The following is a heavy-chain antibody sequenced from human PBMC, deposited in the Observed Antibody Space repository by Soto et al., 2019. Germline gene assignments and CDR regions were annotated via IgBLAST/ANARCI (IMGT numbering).Heavy chain of an antibody. CDR1: GFTFDDYA. V-gene: IGHV3-9*01. CDR2: ISWNSGSI. Sequence: EVQLVESGGGLVQPGRSLRLSCAASGFTFDDYAMHWVRQAPGKGLECVSGISWNSGSIGYADSVKGRFTISRDNAKNSLYLQMNSLRAEDTALYYCAKGSYGGNHYFDYWGQGTLVTVSS. D-gene: IGHD2-15*01. CDR3: AKGSYGGNHYFDY. J-gene: IGHJ4*02.